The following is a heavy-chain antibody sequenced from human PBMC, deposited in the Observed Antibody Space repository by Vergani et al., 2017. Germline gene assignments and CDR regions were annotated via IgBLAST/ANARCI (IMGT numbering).Heavy chain of an antibody. CDR3: AKPTAGCSGGSCPMDY. CDR2: ISGSGGST. D-gene: IGHD2-15*01. J-gene: IGHJ4*02. CDR1: GFTFSSYA. Sequence: EVQLLESGGGLVQPGGSLRLSCAASGFTFSSYAMSWVRQAPGKGLEWVSAISGSGGSTYYADSVKGRFTISRDNSKNTLYLQMNSRRAEDTAVYYCAKPTAGCSGGSCPMDYWGQGTLVTVSS. V-gene: IGHV3-23*01.